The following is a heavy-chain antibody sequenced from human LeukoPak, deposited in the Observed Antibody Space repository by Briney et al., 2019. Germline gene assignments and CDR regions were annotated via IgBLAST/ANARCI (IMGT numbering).Heavy chain of an antibody. CDR2: ISSSSSYI. D-gene: IGHD6-6*01. Sequence: PGGSLRLSCAASGFTFSSYSMNWVRQAPGKGLEWVSSISSSSSYIYYAGSVKGRFTISRDNAKNSLYLQMNSLRAEDTAVYYCASTLLTYSSSSLGYWGQGTLVTVSS. CDR1: GFTFSSYS. CDR3: ASTLLTYSSSSLGY. J-gene: IGHJ4*02. V-gene: IGHV3-21*01.